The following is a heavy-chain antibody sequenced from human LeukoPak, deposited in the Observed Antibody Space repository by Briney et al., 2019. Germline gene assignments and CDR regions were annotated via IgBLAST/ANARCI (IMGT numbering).Heavy chain of an antibody. V-gene: IGHV3-23*01. Sequence: GGSLRLSCAASGFTFSGFTFTNYAMSWVRQAPGKGLEWISHISTSGGYTDYADSVRGRFTISRDNSKNTLYLQMNSLRAADTAIYYCATDSDARYFDYWGQGTLVIVSS. CDR1: GFTFSGFTFTNYA. CDR3: ATDSDARYFDY. CDR2: ISTSGGYT. J-gene: IGHJ4*02. D-gene: IGHD3-22*01.